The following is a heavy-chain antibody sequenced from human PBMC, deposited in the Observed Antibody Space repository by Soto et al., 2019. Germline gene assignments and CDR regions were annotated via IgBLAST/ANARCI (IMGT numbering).Heavy chain of an antibody. CDR3: ARDGQNLAPYAFEM. V-gene: IGHV3-33*01. CDR1: GFSFSSHA. CDR2: IWYDGSNR. J-gene: IGHJ3*02. Sequence: QVQLVESGGGVVQPGMSLRLSCATSGFSFSSHAMHWVRQAPGKGLEWVAQIWYDGSNRYYADSMRGRFPISRDFFKNTAFLQMDSLRAEATAVYYCARDGQNLAPYAFEMWGQGTLVTVSS.